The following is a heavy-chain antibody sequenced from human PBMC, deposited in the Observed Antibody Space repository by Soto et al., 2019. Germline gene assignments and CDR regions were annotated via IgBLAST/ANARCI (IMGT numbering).Heavy chain of an antibody. CDR3: ARQDYYDRSGSFYGMDV. D-gene: IGHD3-22*01. V-gene: IGHV3-30-3*01. J-gene: IGHJ6*02. CDR2: ISYDGNNK. Sequence: GGSLRLSCAASGFTYSTYTMHWVRQAPGKGLEWVAVISYDGNNKFYADSAKGRFTISRDSTKQTLYLQMNSLRPDDTAMYYCARQDYYDRSGSFYGMDVWGQGTTVTVSS. CDR1: GFTYSTYT.